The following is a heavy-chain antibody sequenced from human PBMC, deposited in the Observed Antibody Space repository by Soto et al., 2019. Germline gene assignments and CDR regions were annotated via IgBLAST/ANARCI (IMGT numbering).Heavy chain of an antibody. CDR1: LTSFLSYL. J-gene: IGHJ4*02. CDR2: INSDGSST. D-gene: IGHD3-22*01. CDR3: VKGEYYYDSSGYYPFDY. V-gene: IGHV3-74*01. Sequence: GCSLTLSCAPHLTSFLSYLIYWVRQAPGKGLVWVSRINSDGSSTSYADSVKGRFTISRDNAKNTLYLQMNSLRAEDTAVYYCVKGEYYYDSSGYYPFDYWGQGT.